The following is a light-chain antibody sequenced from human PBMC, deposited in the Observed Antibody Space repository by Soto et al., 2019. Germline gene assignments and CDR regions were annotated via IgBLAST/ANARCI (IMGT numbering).Light chain of an antibody. Sequence: DIQMTKSPSSLSASXGDRVTITCRANQSISSYLNWYQQKPGKAPKLLIYAASCLQSGVPSRFSGSGSGTDFTLTISSLQPEDFATYSCQQSYSTPRALTFGGGTKVDIK. V-gene: IGKV1-39*01. J-gene: IGKJ4*01. CDR2: AAS. CDR3: QQSYSTPRALT. CDR1: QSISSY.